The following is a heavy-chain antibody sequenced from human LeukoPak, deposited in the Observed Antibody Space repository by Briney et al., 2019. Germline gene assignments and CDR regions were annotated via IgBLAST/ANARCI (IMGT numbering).Heavy chain of an antibody. CDR1: GYTFISYG. V-gene: IGHV1-18*01. CDR2: ISTYNGNT. Sequence: GASGKVSCKASGYTFISYGISWVRQAPGQGLEWMGWISTYNGNTNYAQRLQGRVTMTTDASTTTAYMELRSLRSDDTAVYYCARGGIAADNWFDPWGQGTLVTVSS. CDR3: ARGGIAADNWFDP. D-gene: IGHD6-25*01. J-gene: IGHJ5*02.